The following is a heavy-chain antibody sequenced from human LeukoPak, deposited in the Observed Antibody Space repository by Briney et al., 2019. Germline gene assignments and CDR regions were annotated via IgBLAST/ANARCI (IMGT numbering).Heavy chain of an antibody. D-gene: IGHD5-12*01. CDR2: ISSSSSYI. CDR1: GFTFSNYK. CDR3: ARAYSGYEDY. J-gene: IGHJ4*02. Sequence: GGSLRLSCAASGFTFSNYKMNWVRQAPGKGLEWVSFISSSSSYIYYADSVRGRFTISRDNAKNSLYLQMNSLRAEDTAVYYCARAYSGYEDYWGQGTLVTVSS. V-gene: IGHV3-21*01.